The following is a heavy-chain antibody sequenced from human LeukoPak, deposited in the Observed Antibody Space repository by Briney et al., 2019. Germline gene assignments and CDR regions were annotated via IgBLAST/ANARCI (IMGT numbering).Heavy chain of an antibody. Sequence: GGSLRLSCAASGFSFSSHWMTWVRQAPGKGLEWVANIKEDGSRKNYVDSVKGRFTISRDNAKNSLYLQMNSLRAEDTAVYYCATPLDYFDSSGYHQGGGWGQGTLSPSPQ. V-gene: IGHV3-7*03. D-gene: IGHD3-22*01. CDR2: IKEDGSRK. J-gene: IGHJ4*02. CDR1: GFSFSSHW. CDR3: ATPLDYFDSSGYHQGGG.